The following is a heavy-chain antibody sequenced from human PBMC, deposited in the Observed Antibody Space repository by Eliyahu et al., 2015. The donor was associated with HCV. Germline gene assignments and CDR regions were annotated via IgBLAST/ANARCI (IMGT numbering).Heavy chain of an antibody. CDR3: AKDGRYFDWLPYYYYYYGMDV. Sequence: EVQLLESGGGLVQPGGSLRLSCAASGFTFSSYXMSWVRQAPGKGLXWXSAISGSGGSTYYADSVKGRFTISRDNSKNTLYLQMNSLRAEDTAVYYCAKDGRYFDWLPYYYYYYGMDVWGQGTTVTVSS. V-gene: IGHV3-23*01. CDR2: ISGSGGST. CDR1: GFTFSSYX. J-gene: IGHJ6*02. D-gene: IGHD3-9*01.